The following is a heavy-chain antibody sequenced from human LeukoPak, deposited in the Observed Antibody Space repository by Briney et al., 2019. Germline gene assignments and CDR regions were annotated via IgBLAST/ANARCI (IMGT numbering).Heavy chain of an antibody. CDR3: ARVIGDSGDYFDY. V-gene: IGHV4-34*01. J-gene: IGHJ4*02. CDR1: GGSFSGYY. CDR2: INHSGST. Sequence: SETLSLTCAVYGGSFSGYYWSWIRQSPGKGLEWTGEINHSGSTNYNPPLKSRVTISVDTSKNQFSLKLSSVTAADTAVYYCARVIGDSGDYFDYWGQGTLVTVSS. D-gene: IGHD3-3*01.